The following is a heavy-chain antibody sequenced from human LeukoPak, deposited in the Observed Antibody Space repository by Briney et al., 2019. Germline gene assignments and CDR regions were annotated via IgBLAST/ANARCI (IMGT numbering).Heavy chain of an antibody. D-gene: IGHD5-12*01. Sequence: SETLSLTCTVSGGSISSSSYYWGWIRQPPGKGLEWIGSIYYSGSTYYNPSLKSRVTISVDTSMNQFSLKLRSVTAADTAVYYCARHEYSGYDYPYYFDYWGQGTLVTVSS. CDR2: IYYSGST. V-gene: IGHV4-39*01. CDR3: ARHEYSGYDYPYYFDY. CDR1: GGSISSSSYY. J-gene: IGHJ4*02.